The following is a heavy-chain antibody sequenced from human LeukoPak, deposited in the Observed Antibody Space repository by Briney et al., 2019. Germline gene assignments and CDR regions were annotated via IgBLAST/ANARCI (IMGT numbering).Heavy chain of an antibody. CDR1: GYSISSGYY. V-gene: IGHV4-38-2*02. CDR2: TYYSGSA. J-gene: IGHJ4*02. CDR3: ARVAYCSGGICHGVDY. Sequence: SETLSLTCTVSGYSISSGYYWGWIRQPPGKGLEWIGSTYYSGSAHYNPSLKSRVIISGDTSKNQFSLKLSSVTAADTAVYYCARVAYCSGGICHGVDYWGQGILATVSS. D-gene: IGHD2-15*01.